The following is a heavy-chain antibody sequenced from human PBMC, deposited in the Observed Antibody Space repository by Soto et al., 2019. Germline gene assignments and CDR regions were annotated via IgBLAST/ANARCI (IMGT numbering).Heavy chain of an antibody. CDR3: AKHHPGITIFGVASRWFDP. Sequence: GGSLRLSCAASGFTFSSYAMSWVRQAPGKGLEWVSAISGSGGSTYYADSVKGRFTISGDNSKNTLYLQMNSLRAEDTAVYYCAKHHPGITIFGVASRWFDPWGQGTRVTVSS. V-gene: IGHV3-23*01. J-gene: IGHJ5*02. CDR2: ISGSGGST. D-gene: IGHD3-3*01. CDR1: GFTFSSYA.